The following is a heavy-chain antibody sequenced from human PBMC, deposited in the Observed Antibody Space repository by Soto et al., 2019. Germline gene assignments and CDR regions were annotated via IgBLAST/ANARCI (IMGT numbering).Heavy chain of an antibody. V-gene: IGHV3-30*18. Sequence: GGSLRLSCAASGFTFSSYGMHWVRQAPGKGLEWVAVISYDGSNKYYADSVKGRFTISRDNSKNTLYLQMNSLRAEDTAVYYCAKSGVRFMAYYFDYWGQGTLVTVSS. CDR3: AKSGVRFMAYYFDY. J-gene: IGHJ4*02. CDR1: GFTFSSYG. D-gene: IGHD3-10*01. CDR2: ISYDGSNK.